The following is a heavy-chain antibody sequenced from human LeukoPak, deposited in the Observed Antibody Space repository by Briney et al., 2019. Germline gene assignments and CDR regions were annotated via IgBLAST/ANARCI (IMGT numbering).Heavy chain of an antibody. CDR1: GYTFTGYY. J-gene: IGHJ4*02. CDR3: ARARYSYGFDY. D-gene: IGHD5-18*01. Sequence: GASVTVSCKASGYTFTGYYMHWVRQAPGQGLEWMGCINPNSGGTNYAQKFQGRVTMTRDTSISTSYRELSRLRSDDTAVYYCARARYSYGFDYRGQGTLVTVSS. CDR2: INPNSGGT. V-gene: IGHV1-2*02.